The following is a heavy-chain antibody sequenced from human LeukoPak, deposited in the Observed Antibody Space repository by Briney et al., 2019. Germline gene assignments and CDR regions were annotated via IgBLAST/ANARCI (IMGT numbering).Heavy chain of an antibody. V-gene: IGHV3-43*02. CDR2: ISGNGHTI. D-gene: IGHD3-16*02. CDR1: GFTFHVYA. Sequence: GGSQRLSCAASGFTFHVYAIYWVRQAPGKGLEWVSLISGNGHTISYADSVRGRFTISRDNTKNSLYLQMDSLTTEDTAVYYCARDDGASSLLDFWGQGTLVTVSS. CDR3: ARDDGASSLLDF. J-gene: IGHJ4*02.